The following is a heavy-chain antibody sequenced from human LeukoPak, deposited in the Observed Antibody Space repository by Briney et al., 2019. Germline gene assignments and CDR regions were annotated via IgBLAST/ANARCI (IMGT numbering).Heavy chain of an antibody. Sequence: SETLSLTCAVYGGSFSGYYWSWIRQPPGKGPEWIGEINHSGGTNYNPSLKSRVTISVDTSKNQFSLKLSSVTAADTAVYYCARGNLERRFDYWGQGTLVTVSS. CDR3: ARGNLERRFDY. V-gene: IGHV4-34*01. J-gene: IGHJ4*02. CDR2: INHSGGT. CDR1: GGSFSGYY. D-gene: IGHD1-1*01.